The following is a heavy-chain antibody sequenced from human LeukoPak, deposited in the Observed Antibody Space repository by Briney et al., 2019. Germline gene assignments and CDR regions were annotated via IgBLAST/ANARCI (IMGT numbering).Heavy chain of an antibody. CDR3: AKDRPLRGVIIMPSG. J-gene: IGHJ4*02. D-gene: IGHD3-10*01. V-gene: IGHV3-23*01. CDR1: GFTFSSYA. Sequence: PGRSLRLSCAASGFTFSSYAMSWVRQAPGKGLEWVSAISGSGGSTYYADSVTGRFTISRDNSKNTLYLQMNSLRAEDTAVYYCAKDRPLRGVIIMPSGWGQGTLVTVSS. CDR2: ISGSGGST.